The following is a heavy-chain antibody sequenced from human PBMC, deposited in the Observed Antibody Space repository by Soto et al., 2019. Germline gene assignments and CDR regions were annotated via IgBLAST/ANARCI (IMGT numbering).Heavy chain of an antibody. D-gene: IGHD6-19*01. Sequence: QVQLQESGPGLMKPSETLSLTCTVSGGFVRGGSYYWTCIRPPPGKVLQYIGQIYYTGSSNSGPPRRTRVTISVATAKSQFSLRLSSVTAADTATYWCARGVVGNYYFASWGQGKLVSGSS. V-gene: IGHV4-61*01. CDR3: ARGVVGNYYFAS. J-gene: IGHJ4*02. CDR2: IYYTGSS. CDR1: GGFVRGGSYY.